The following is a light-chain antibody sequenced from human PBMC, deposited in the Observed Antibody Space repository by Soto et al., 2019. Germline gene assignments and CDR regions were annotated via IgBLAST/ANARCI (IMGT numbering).Light chain of an antibody. CDR2: AAS. CDR1: QGIRND. CDR3: LQDYIYPWT. J-gene: IGKJ1*01. Sequence: AIQMTQSPSSLSASVGDRVTITCRASQGIRNDLGWYQQKPGKAPKLLIYAASSLQSGVPSRFSGSGSGTDFTRTISSLQPEDCATYYCLQDYIYPWTFGQGTKVEIK. V-gene: IGKV1-6*01.